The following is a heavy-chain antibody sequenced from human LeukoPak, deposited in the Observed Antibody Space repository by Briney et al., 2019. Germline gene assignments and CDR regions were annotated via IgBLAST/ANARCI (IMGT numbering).Heavy chain of an antibody. D-gene: IGHD6-13*01. V-gene: IGHV4-4*02. J-gene: IGHJ4*02. Sequence: SETLSLTCAVSGGSISSSNWWSWVRQPPGKGLEWIGEIYHSGSTNYNPSLKSRVTISVDKSKNQFSLKLSSVTAADTAVYYCARGPYSSSWYIFLYYFDYWGQGTLVTVSS. CDR2: IYHSGST. CDR1: GGSISSSNW. CDR3: ARGPYSSSWYIFLYYFDY.